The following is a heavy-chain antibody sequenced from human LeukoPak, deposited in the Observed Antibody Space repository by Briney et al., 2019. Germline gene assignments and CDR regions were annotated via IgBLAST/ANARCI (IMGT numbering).Heavy chain of an antibody. V-gene: IGHV4-59*12. CDR1: GGSISSYY. CDR3: ARLGRLGSGWYPP. D-gene: IGHD6-19*01. Sequence: SETLSFTCTVSGGSISSYYWSWIRQPPGKGLEWIGYIYYSGSTNYNPSLKSRVTISVDTSMNQFSLKLSSVTAADTAVYYCARLGRLGSGWYPPWGQGTLVTVSS. J-gene: IGHJ5*02. CDR2: IYYSGST.